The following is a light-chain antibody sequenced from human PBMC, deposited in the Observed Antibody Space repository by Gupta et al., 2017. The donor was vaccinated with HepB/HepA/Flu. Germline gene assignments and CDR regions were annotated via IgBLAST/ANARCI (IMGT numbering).Light chain of an antibody. J-gene: IGLJ2*01. CDR3: ISYTGRATGI. Sequence: QSALTQPASVSGSPGQSITISCTGTSSDVGDYNYVPWYQQLPGKSPKLIIYDVTNRPSGVSHRFSGSKSGNTASLTISGLQAEDEADYYCISYTGRATGIFGGGTKLTV. V-gene: IGLV2-14*03. CDR1: SSDVGDYNY. CDR2: DVT.